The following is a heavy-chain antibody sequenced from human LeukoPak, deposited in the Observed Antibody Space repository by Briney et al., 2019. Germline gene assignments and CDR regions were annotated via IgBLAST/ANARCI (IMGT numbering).Heavy chain of an antibody. V-gene: IGHV1-69*05. CDR1: GGAFSSYA. Sequence: GASGKVSCKASGGAFSSYAISWVRQAPGQGLEWMGGFIPIFGTATYAQKFQGRVTITTDESTSTVHMELRSLKSEATAVYSCARDSTGWLDYWGQGTLVTVSS. CDR2: FIPIFGTA. D-gene: IGHD6-19*01. J-gene: IGHJ4*02. CDR3: ARDSTGWLDY.